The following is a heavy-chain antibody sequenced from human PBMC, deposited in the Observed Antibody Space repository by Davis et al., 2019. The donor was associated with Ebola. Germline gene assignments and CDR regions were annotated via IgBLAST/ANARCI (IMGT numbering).Heavy chain of an antibody. D-gene: IGHD6-13*01. CDR3: ARGSSWSIYGMDV. J-gene: IGHJ6*02. Sequence: MPSETLSLTCAVSAGSTSSSNWWRWVRQPPGKGLEWIGEIYHSGSTNYNPSLKSRVTISVDKSKNQFSLKLSSVTAAGTAVYYCARGSSWSIYGMDVWGQGTTVTVSS. CDR1: AGSTSSSNW. V-gene: IGHV4-4*02. CDR2: IYHSGST.